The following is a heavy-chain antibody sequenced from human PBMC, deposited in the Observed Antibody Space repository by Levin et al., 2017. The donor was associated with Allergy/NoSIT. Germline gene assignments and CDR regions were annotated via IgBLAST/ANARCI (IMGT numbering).Heavy chain of an antibody. D-gene: IGHD6-13*01. Sequence: SVKVSCKASGGTFSSYAISWVRQAPGQGLEWMGGIIPIFGTANYAQKFQGRVTITADESTSTAYMELSSLRSEDTAVYYCARAIWIAAAGTGGYYFDYWGQGTLVTVSS. CDR1: GGTFSSYA. J-gene: IGHJ4*02. V-gene: IGHV1-69*13. CDR2: IIPIFGTA. CDR3: ARAIWIAAAGTGGYYFDY.